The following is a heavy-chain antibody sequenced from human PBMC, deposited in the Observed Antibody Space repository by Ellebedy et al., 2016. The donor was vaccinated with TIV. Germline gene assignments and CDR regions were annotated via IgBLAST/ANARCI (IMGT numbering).Heavy chain of an antibody. Sequence: GESLKISCAASGFTFSDHYMEWVRQAPGKGLEWVGRTRNKDNSYTTEYAASVKGRFTISRDDSKNSLYLQMNSLKTEDTAVYYCARGGSYYPFAYWGQGTLVTVSS. D-gene: IGHD3-10*01. J-gene: IGHJ4*02. V-gene: IGHV3-72*01. CDR1: GFTFSDHY. CDR2: TRNKDNSYTT. CDR3: ARGGSYYPFAY.